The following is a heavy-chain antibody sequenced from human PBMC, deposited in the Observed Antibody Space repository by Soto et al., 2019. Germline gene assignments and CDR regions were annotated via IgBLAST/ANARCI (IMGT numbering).Heavy chain of an antibody. CDR2: VSPPFRTS. Sequence: QVQLVQSGAEVKKPGSSVKVSCKISGVSFNNNGIGWVRQAPGHGLEWMGGVSPPFRTSNYARKFQGRISLTADASTGTVNMELSSLTSEDTAQYYCARVLYYGSGSYSPYGMDVWGQGTTVTVSS. J-gene: IGHJ6*02. CDR1: GVSFNNNG. V-gene: IGHV1-69*01. D-gene: IGHD3-10*01. CDR3: ARVLYYGSGSYSPYGMDV.